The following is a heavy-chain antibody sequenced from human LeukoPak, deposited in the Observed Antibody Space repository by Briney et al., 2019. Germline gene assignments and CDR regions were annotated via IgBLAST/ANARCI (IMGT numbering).Heavy chain of an antibody. CDR3: TTEGYNWNYEYFQH. CDR1: GFTFSSYS. D-gene: IGHD1-7*01. Sequence: GGSLRLSCAASGFTFSSYSMNWVRQAPGKGLEWVSSISSSSSYIYYADSVKGRFTVSRDNAKNSLYLQMNSLRAEDTAVYYCTTEGYNWNYEYFQHWGQGTLVTVSS. J-gene: IGHJ1*01. CDR2: ISSSSSYI. V-gene: IGHV3-21*03.